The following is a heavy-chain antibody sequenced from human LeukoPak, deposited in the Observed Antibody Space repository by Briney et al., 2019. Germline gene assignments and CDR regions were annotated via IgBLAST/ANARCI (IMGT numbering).Heavy chain of an antibody. Sequence: GGSLRLSCAASGFTFRDYWMHWVRQVQGKGLLWVSHINSDGSITDYADSVKGRFTISRDNARNTLSLQMDSLRVEDTAVYYCARNPSGDYDYWGQGALVTVSS. V-gene: IGHV3-74*01. CDR1: GFTFRDYW. D-gene: IGHD2-15*01. CDR3: ARNPSGDYDY. CDR2: INSDGSIT. J-gene: IGHJ4*02.